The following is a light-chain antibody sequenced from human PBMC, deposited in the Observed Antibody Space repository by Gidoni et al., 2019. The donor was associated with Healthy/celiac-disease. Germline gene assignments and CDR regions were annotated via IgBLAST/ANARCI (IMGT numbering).Light chain of an antibody. CDR1: QSISSW. J-gene: IGKJ1*01. CDR2: KAS. CDR3: QQYNSYSWT. V-gene: IGKV1-5*03. Sequence: DIQMTQSPSTLSASVGDRLTITCRASQSISSWLAWYQQKPGKAPKLLIYKASSLECGVPSRFSGSGSGTEFTLTISSLQADDFATYYCQQYNSYSWTFGQGTKVEIK.